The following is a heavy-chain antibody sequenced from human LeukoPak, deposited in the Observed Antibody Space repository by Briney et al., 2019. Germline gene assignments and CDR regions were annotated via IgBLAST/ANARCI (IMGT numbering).Heavy chain of an antibody. D-gene: IGHD3-22*01. V-gene: IGHV4-59*01. Sequence: RSSETLSLTCTVSGGSISTYFWSWIRQPPGKGLEWMGYIYYSGSTNYNPSLKSRITISIDTSKNQFSLQLSSVTAADTAMYYCARYYYDRSGSRDVDAFDIWGQGTMVTVSS. CDR2: IYYSGST. CDR1: GGSISTYF. J-gene: IGHJ3*02. CDR3: ARYYYDRSGSRDVDAFDI.